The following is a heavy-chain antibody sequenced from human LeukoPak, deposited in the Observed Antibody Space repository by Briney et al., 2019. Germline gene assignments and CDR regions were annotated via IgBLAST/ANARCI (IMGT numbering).Heavy chain of an antibody. D-gene: IGHD7-27*01. CDR3: AKVQFNWGPIDY. J-gene: IGHJ4*02. CDR1: GFTFSNFA. V-gene: IGHV3-23*01. CDR2: IDGSGDKT. Sequence: PGGSLRLSCAASGFTFSNFAIRWVRQVPGKGLEWVSSIDGSGDKTHYPDSVRGRFTVSRDNSKNTLYLQMNSLRVEATATYFCAKVQFNWGPIDYWGQGTPVIVSS.